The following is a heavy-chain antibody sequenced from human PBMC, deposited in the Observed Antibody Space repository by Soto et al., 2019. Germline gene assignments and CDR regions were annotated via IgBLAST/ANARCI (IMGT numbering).Heavy chain of an antibody. J-gene: IGHJ5*02. V-gene: IGHV4-4*07. CDR2: IYSSGST. Sequence: SETLSLTCTVTGGAMSGYYWTWIRQSDGEGLEWIGRIYSSGSTNYNPSLKSRVTISLDTSMNYFSLRLSSVTAADTAVYYCARGQRFSDWFDPWGQGTLVTVSS. CDR1: GGAMSGYY. CDR3: ARGQRFSDWFDP. D-gene: IGHD3-3*01.